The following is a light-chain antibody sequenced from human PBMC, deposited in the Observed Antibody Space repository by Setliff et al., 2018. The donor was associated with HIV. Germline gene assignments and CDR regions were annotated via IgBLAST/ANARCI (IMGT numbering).Light chain of an antibody. V-gene: IGLV3-21*04. CDR2: YDT. J-gene: IGLJ1*01. CDR1: NIGSKS. Sequence: SYELTQPPSVSVAPGKTARITCGGNNIGSKSVHWYQQKPGQAPVLVMHYDTNRPSGLPERFSGSNSGNTATLTISRVEAGDEADYYCQVWDSSSDHVFGTGTKV. CDR3: QVWDSSSDHV.